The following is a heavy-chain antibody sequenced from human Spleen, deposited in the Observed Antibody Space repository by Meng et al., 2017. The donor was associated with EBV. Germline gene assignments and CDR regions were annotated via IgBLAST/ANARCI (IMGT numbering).Heavy chain of an antibody. CDR2: ISSSSSYI. CDR3: ARETNNEGMTTVVMGFFDY. CDR1: GFTFSSNR. J-gene: IGHJ4*02. D-gene: IGHD4-23*01. Sequence: EVQLVESGGGLVKPGGALRLSGAAYGFTFSSNRMNWVRQAPGKGLEWVSSISSSSSYIYYADSVKGRFTISRDNAKNSLYLQMNSLRAEDTAVYYCARETNNEGMTTVVMGFFDYWGQGTLVTVSS. V-gene: IGHV3-21*01.